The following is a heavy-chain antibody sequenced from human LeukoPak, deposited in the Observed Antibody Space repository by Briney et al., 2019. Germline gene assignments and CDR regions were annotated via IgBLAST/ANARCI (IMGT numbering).Heavy chain of an antibody. V-gene: IGHV3-53*01. J-gene: IGHJ6*02. CDR2: IYSGDST. CDR1: GLTVTSNY. CDR3: ARVLRSGYGMDV. Sequence: GGSLRLSCAASGLTVTSNYMSWVRQAPGKGLEWVSVIYSGDSTYYADSVKGRFTISKHNSKNTLYLQMNGLRVEDTAVYYCARVLRSGYGMDVWGQGTTVTVSS.